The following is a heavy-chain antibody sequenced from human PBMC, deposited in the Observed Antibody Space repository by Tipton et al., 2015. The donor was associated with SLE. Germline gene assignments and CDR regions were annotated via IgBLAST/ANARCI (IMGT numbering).Heavy chain of an antibody. V-gene: IGHV1-18*01. CDR3: ARARPNMITFGGEENY. CDR1: GYTFTSYG. Sequence: QSGAEVKKPGASVKVSCKASGYTFTSYGISWVRQAPGQGLEWMGWISAYNGNTNYAQKLQGRVTMTTDTSTSTAYMELRRLRSDDTAVYYCARARPNMITFGGEENYWGQGTLVTVSS. D-gene: IGHD3-16*01. J-gene: IGHJ4*02. CDR2: ISAYNGNT.